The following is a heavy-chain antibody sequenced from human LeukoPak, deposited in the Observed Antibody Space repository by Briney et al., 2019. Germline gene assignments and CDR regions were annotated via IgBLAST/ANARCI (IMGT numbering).Heavy chain of an antibody. J-gene: IGHJ4*02. D-gene: IGHD6-13*01. Sequence: GGSLRLSCAASGFTVSSNYMSWVRQAPGKGLEWVSVIYSGGSTYYADSVKGRFTISRDNSKNTLYLQMYSLRAEDTAVYYCARKRIAAAGDDEGFDYWGQGTLVTVSS. CDR3: ARKRIAAAGDDEGFDY. V-gene: IGHV3-53*01. CDR1: GFTVSSNY. CDR2: IYSGGST.